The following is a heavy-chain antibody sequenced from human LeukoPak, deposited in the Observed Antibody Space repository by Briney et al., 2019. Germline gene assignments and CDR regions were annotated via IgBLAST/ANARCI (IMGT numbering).Heavy chain of an antibody. CDR1: GFTFSSYA. J-gene: IGHJ3*02. D-gene: IGHD3-22*01. V-gene: IGHV3-23*01. Sequence: QPGGSLRLSCAASGFTFSSYAMGWVRQAPGKGLEWVSAISGSGGSTYYADSVRGRFTTSRDNSKNTLYLQMNSLRAEDTAVYYCAKDKEITMIVVVFDAFDIWGQGTMVTVSS. CDR3: AKDKEITMIVVVFDAFDI. CDR2: ISGSGGST.